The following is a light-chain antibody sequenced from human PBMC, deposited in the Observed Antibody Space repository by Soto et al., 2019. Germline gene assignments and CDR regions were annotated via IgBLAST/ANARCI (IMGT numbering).Light chain of an antibody. CDR1: SSDVGGHNY. CDR3: SSYAGSNNFVV. Sequence: QSVLTQPPSASGSPGQSVTISCTGTSSDVGGHNYVSWYQQHPGKAPKLMIYEVSKRPSGVPDRFSGSKSGNTASLTVSGLQAEDEADYYCSSYAGSNNFVVFGTGTKLTVL. J-gene: IGLJ1*01. CDR2: EVS. V-gene: IGLV2-8*01.